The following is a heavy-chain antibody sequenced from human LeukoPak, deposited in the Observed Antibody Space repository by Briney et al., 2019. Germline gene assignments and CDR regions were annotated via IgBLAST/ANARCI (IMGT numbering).Heavy chain of an antibody. CDR2: INPNSGGT. CDR3: ARGASGSYATFDY. J-gene: IGHJ4*02. V-gene: IGHV1-2*02. CDR1: GYTFTGYY. Sequence: ASVKVSCKASGYTFTGYYMHWVRQAPGQGLEWMGWINPNSGGTNYAQKFQGRVTMTRDTSISTAYMELSRLRSDDTAVYYCARGASGSYATFDYWGQETLVTLSS. D-gene: IGHD1-26*01.